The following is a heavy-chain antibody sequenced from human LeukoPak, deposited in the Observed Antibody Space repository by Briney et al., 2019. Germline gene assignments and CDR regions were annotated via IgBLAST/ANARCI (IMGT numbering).Heavy chain of an antibody. V-gene: IGHV3-30*18. CDR3: AKDRGRSGLNAFDI. CDR1: EFTFSSYA. D-gene: IGHD3-22*01. CDR2: ISYDGSSK. J-gene: IGHJ3*02. Sequence: HSGGSLRLSCAASEFTFSSYAMHWVRQAPGTGLEWVAAISYDGSSKYYADSVKGRFAVSRDNSKNILYLQMNTLRAEDSAVYYCAKDRGRSGLNAFDIWGQGTMVTVSS.